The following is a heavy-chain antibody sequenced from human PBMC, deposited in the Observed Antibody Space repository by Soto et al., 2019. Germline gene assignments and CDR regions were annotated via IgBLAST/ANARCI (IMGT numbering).Heavy chain of an antibody. CDR2: IYYSGST. Sequence: PSETLSLTCTVSGGSISSYYWRWIRQPPGKGLEWIGYIYYSGSTNYNPSLKSRVTISVDTSKNQFSLKLSSVTAADTAVYYCAREWAVTYYYYGMDVWGQGTTVTVSS. CDR1: GGSISSYY. J-gene: IGHJ6*02. V-gene: IGHV4-59*01. D-gene: IGHD4-4*01. CDR3: AREWAVTYYYYGMDV.